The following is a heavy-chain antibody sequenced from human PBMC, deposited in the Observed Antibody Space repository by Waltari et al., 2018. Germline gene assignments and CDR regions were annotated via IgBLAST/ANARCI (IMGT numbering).Heavy chain of an antibody. CDR1: VYSISSGYY. CDR3: ARHPQILYPHNNWFDP. Sequence: QVPLQGSGPGLVNPSETLSLTCAHSVYSISSGYYWGGIRQPPGKGLEGIGSIYHSGSTYYNPSLKSRVTISVDTSKNQFSLKLSSVTAADTAVYYCARHPQILYPHNNWFDPWGQGTLVTVSS. D-gene: IGHD2-8*01. V-gene: IGHV4-38-2*01. J-gene: IGHJ5*02. CDR2: IYHSGST.